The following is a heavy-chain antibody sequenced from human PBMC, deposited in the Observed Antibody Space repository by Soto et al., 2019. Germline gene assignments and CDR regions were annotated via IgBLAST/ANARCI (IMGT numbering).Heavy chain of an antibody. CDR1: GFSLSTSGVA. V-gene: IGHV2-5*02. D-gene: IGHD3-3*01. CDR2: IYLDDDN. CDR3: AYTKITIVGVVNYYYYYYMDV. Sequence: QITLKESGPSLVKPTQTLTLTCTFSGFSLSTSGVAVGWIRQPPGKALEWLALIYLDDDNRDTPSLQIRLTITNATSKILWVLTMTTMDPVYTATYYCAYTKITIVGVVNYYYYYYMDVWGKWTTVTVSS. J-gene: IGHJ6*03.